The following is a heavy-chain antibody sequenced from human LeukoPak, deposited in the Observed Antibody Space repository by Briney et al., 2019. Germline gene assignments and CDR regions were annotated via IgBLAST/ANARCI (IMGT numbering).Heavy chain of an antibody. Sequence: GESLKISCKVSGYSFTRYWIGWVRQMPGKGLEWMGIIHPGDSDTRYRPSFQGQVTMSVDKSISTAYLQWSSLKASDTAMYYCARGGIQLWSFLDYWGQGTLVTVSS. V-gene: IGHV5-51*01. CDR2: IHPGDSDT. J-gene: IGHJ4*02. D-gene: IGHD5-18*01. CDR1: GYSFTRYW. CDR3: ARGGIQLWSFLDY.